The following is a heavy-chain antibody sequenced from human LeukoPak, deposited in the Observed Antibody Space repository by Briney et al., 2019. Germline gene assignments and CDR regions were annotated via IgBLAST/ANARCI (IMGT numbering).Heavy chain of an antibody. CDR3: AKSPNISCWYSYYDSSGYYYGWYFDL. D-gene: IGHD3-22*01. V-gene: IGHV3-23*01. CDR1: GFTFSSYA. Sequence: PGGALRLSCAASGFTFSSYAMSWVRQAPGKGLEWVSAISGSGGSTYYADSVKGRFTISRDNSKNTLYLQMNSLRAEDTAVYYCAKSPNISCWYSYYDSSGYYYGWYFDLWGRGTLVTVSS. CDR2: ISGSGGST. J-gene: IGHJ2*01.